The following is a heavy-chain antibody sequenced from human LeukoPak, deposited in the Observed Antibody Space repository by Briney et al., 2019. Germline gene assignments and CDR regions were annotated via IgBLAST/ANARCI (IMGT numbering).Heavy chain of an antibody. D-gene: IGHD2-2*01. CDR3: AGSDCSSTSCYVLLDY. CDR1: GYSFTSYW. J-gene: IGHJ4*02. V-gene: IGHV5-10-1*01. Sequence: HGESLKISCKGSGYSFTSYWISWVRQMPGKGLEWMGRIDPSDSYTNYSPSFQGHVTISADKSISTAYLQWSSLKASDTVMYYCAGSDCSSTSCYVLLDYWGQGTLVTVSS. CDR2: IDPSDSYT.